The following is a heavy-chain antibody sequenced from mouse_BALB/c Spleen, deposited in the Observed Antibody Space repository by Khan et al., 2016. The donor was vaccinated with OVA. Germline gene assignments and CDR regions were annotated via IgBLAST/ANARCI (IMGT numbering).Heavy chain of an antibody. CDR2: IYPGSGNT. Sequence: QVQLQQSGTELVRPGTSVKISCKASGYAFTDYWLGWIKQRPGHGLEWIGDIYPGSGNTYYNEKFKGKVTLTSDKSSSTAYMTFSSLQYEDSAVDFCARDGGNYGWFAYWGQGTLVTVSA. CDR1: GYAFTDYW. V-gene: IGHV1-63*01. CDR3: ARDGGNYGWFAY. J-gene: IGHJ3*01. D-gene: IGHD2-1*01.